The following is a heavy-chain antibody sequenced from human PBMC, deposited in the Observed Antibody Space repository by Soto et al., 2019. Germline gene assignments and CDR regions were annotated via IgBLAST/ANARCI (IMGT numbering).Heavy chain of an antibody. CDR2: INPNSGGT. CDR3: AKSIAARPARR. CDR1: GYTFTGYY. J-gene: IGHJ4*02. Sequence: ASVKVSCKASGYTFTGYYMHWVRQAPGQGLEWMGWINPNSGGTNYAQRFQGRVTMTRDTSISTAYMELSRLRSDDTTVYYCAKSIAARPARRWGQGTLVTVSS. D-gene: IGHD6-6*01. V-gene: IGHV1-2*02.